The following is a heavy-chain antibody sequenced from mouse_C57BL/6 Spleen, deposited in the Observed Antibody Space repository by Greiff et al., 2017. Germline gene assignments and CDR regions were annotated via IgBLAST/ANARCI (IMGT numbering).Heavy chain of an antibody. Sequence: QVQLQQPGAELVRPGSSVKLSCKASGYTFTSYWMHWVKQRPIQGLEWIGNIDPSDSETHYNQKFKDKATLTVDKSSSTAYMQLSSLTSEDSAVYYWASSRRGDGYFDVWGTGTTVTVSS. CDR1: GYTFTSYW. D-gene: IGHD3-1*01. V-gene: IGHV1-52*01. CDR3: ASSRRGDGYFDV. J-gene: IGHJ1*03. CDR2: IDPSDSET.